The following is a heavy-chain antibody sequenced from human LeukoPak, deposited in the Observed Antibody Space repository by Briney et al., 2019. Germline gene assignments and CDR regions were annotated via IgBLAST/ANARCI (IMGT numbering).Heavy chain of an antibody. V-gene: IGHV4-31*03. Sequence: SETLSLTCTVSGGSISSGGYYWRWIRQHPGKGLEWIGYIYYSGSTYYNPSLKSRVTISVDTSKNQFSLKLSSVTAADTAVYYCARDEVGGSGYFDYWGQGTLVTVSS. D-gene: IGHD3-10*01. CDR3: ARDEVGGSGYFDY. J-gene: IGHJ4*02. CDR1: GGSISSGGYY. CDR2: IYYSGST.